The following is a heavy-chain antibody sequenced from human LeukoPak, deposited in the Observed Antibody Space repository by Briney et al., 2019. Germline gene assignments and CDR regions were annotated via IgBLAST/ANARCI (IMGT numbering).Heavy chain of an antibody. V-gene: IGHV3-21*01. Sequence: GGSLRLSCAASGFVFSTHSMNWVRQAPGKGLEWVSWISSYNGDIYYADSARGRFTISRDNAKNSLYLQMNSLRAEDTAVYYCVRDADGGNSWFDSWGQGTLVTVS. J-gene: IGHJ5*01. D-gene: IGHD4-23*01. CDR1: GFVFSTHS. CDR3: VRDADGGNSWFDS. CDR2: ISSYNGDI.